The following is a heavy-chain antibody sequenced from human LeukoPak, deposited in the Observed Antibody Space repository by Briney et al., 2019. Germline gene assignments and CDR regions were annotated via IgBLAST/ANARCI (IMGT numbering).Heavy chain of an antibody. D-gene: IGHD2-2*01. J-gene: IGHJ4*02. CDR3: ARAPPSRYCSSTSCFSYYFDY. CDR2: IIPIFGTA. CDR1: GGTFSSYA. Sequence: RASVKVSCTASGGTFSSYAISWVRQGPGQGLEWMGGIIPIFGTANYAQKFQGRVTITANESTTTAYMELSSLRSQDTAVYYCARAPPSRYCSSTSCFSYYFDYWGQGTLVTVSS. V-gene: IGHV1-69*13.